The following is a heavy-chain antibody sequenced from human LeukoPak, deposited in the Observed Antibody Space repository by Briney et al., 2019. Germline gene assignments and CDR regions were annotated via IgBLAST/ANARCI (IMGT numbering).Heavy chain of an antibody. V-gene: IGHV3-53*01. CDR3: SRQTGTTSYFDY. Sequence: GGSLRLSCAASGFTVSSNYMSWVRQAPGKGLEWVSVIYSGGSTYYADSVKGRFTISRDNSKNTLYLQMNSLRAEDTAVYYCSRQTGTTSYFDYWGQGTLVTVSS. J-gene: IGHJ4*02. D-gene: IGHD1-1*01. CDR2: IYSGGST. CDR1: GFTVSSNY.